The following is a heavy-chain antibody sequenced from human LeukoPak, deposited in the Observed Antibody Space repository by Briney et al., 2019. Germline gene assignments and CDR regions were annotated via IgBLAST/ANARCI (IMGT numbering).Heavy chain of an antibody. CDR3: ARWGIAAAGTYLVRSLEVDDS. J-gene: IGHJ4*02. CDR1: GYTFTSYD. CDR2: MNPYSGNT. V-gene: IGHV1-8*01. D-gene: IGHD6-13*01. Sequence: GASVKVSCKASGYTFTSYDINWVRQATGQGLEWMGWMNPYSGNTGYAQKFQGRVTMTRNTSISTAYMELSSLRSEDTAVYYCARWGIAAAGTYLVRSLEVDDSWGQGTPVTVSS.